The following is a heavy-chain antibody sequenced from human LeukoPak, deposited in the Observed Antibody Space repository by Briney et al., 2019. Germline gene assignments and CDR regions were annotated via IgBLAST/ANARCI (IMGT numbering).Heavy chain of an antibody. CDR2: ISGGGGNT. D-gene: IGHD1-26*01. V-gene: IGHV3-23*01. CDR3: GKNRYSGSLSPFDI. J-gene: IGHJ3*02. CDR1: KFAFSCYA. Sequence: GGSLRLSCAASKFAFSCYAMSWVRQAPGKGLKWVAAISGGGGNTYYADSVKGRFTISRDNSKNTLYLQMNSLRAEDTAVYYCGKNRYSGSLSPFDIWGQGTMVTVSS.